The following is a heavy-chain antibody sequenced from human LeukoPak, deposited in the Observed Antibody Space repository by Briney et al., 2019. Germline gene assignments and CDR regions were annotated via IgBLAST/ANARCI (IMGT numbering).Heavy chain of an antibody. Sequence: ASVKVSCKASGYTFTGYYMHWVRQAPGQGLEWMGWINPNSGGTNYAQKFQGRVTMTRDTSISTAYMELSRLRSDDTAVYYCARVGYYGSGSYYILYNRFDPWGQGTLVTVSS. CDR3: ARVGYYGSGSYYILYNRFDP. CDR1: GYTFTGYY. D-gene: IGHD3-10*01. V-gene: IGHV1-2*02. J-gene: IGHJ5*02. CDR2: INPNSGGT.